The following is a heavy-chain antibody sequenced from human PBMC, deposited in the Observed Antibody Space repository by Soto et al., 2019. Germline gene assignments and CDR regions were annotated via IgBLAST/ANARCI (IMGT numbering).Heavy chain of an antibody. Sequence: PSETLSLTCAVSGGSISSGGYSWSWIRQLPGKGLEWIGYIYYSGSTYYNPSLKSRVTISVDRSKNQFSLKLSSVTAADTAVYYCARGMTTVTTLDYWGQGTLVTVSS. CDR2: IYYSGST. CDR1: GGSISSGGYS. D-gene: IGHD4-17*01. J-gene: IGHJ4*02. V-gene: IGHV4-30-2*01. CDR3: ARGMTTVTTLDY.